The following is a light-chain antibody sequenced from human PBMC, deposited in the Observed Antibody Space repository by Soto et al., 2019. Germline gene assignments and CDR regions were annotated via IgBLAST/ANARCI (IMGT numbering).Light chain of an antibody. V-gene: IGKV3D-15*01. CDR1: QSVSSN. CDR2: GAS. J-gene: IGKJ4*01. Sequence: EIVMTQSPATLSVSPGESATLSCRASQSVSSNLAWYQQKPGQTPRLLIHGASTRATRIPGRFSGSGSGTEFTLTISSLQSEDFAVYYCQQYTNWPLTFGGGTKV. CDR3: QQYTNWPLT.